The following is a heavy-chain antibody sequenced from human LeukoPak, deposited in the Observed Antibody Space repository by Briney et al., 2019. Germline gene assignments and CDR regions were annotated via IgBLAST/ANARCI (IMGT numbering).Heavy chain of an antibody. CDR1: GFTFSSYG. J-gene: IGHJ5*02. CDR2: ISSSSTI. V-gene: IGHV3-48*04. Sequence: GGSLRLSYKASGFTFSSYGMNWVRQAPGKGLEWVSYISSSSTIYYADSVKGRFTISRDNAKNSLYLQMNSLRAEDTAVYYCAHDAVSGSYEGDNWFDPWGQGTLVTVSS. CDR3: AHDAVSGSYEGDNWFDP. D-gene: IGHD1-26*01.